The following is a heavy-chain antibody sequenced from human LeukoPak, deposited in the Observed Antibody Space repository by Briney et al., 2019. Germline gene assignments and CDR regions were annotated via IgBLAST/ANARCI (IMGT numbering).Heavy chain of an antibody. Sequence: SETLSLTCTVSGGSISSSSHYWGWIRQPPGKGLEWTGSIYYSGSTYYSPSLKSRVTRSVDTSKNQFSLKLSSVTAADTAVYYCAREKGSGWYSGWFDPWGQGTLVTVSS. V-gene: IGHV4-39*02. CDR2: IYYSGST. CDR1: GGSISSSSHY. D-gene: IGHD6-19*01. J-gene: IGHJ5*02. CDR3: AREKGSGWYSGWFDP.